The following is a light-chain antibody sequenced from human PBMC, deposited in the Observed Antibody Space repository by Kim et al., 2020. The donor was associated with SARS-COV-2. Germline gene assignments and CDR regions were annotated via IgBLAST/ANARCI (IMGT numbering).Light chain of an antibody. Sequence: ASVGDRVSITCRASQTISRCLDWYQQRPGKAPTLLIYAASSIQSGVPSRFSGSGSGTDFTLTISSLQPEDFATYYCQQNYSTPRTFGQGTRVDIK. CDR2: AAS. CDR3: QQNYSTPRT. J-gene: IGKJ1*01. V-gene: IGKV1-39*01. CDR1: QTISRC.